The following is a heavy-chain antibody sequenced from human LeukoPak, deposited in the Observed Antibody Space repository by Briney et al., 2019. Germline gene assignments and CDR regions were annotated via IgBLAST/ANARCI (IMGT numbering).Heavy chain of an antibody. J-gene: IGHJ4*02. Sequence: ASVKVSCKASGYTFTSYAMHWVRQAPGQRLEWMGWINAGNGNIKYSQKFQGRVTITRDTSASTAYMELSSLRSEDTAVYYCARPSRWLQYLYFDYWGQGTLVTVSS. V-gene: IGHV1-3*01. D-gene: IGHD5-24*01. CDR3: ARPSRWLQYLYFDY. CDR1: GYTFTSYA. CDR2: INAGNGNI.